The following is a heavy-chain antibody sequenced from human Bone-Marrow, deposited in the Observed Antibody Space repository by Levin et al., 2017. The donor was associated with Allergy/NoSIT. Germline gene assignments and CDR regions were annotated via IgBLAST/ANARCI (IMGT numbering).Heavy chain of an antibody. CDR3: AKGSKQRYGSGSYYNVSSYYYYGMDV. CDR2: ISGSGGST. CDR1: GFTFSSYA. J-gene: IGHJ6*02. V-gene: IGHV3-23*01. D-gene: IGHD3-10*01. Sequence: GESLKISCAASGFTFSSYAMSWVRQAPGKGLEWVSAISGSGGSTYYADSVKGRFTISRDNSKNTLYLQMNSLRAEDTAVYYCAKGSKQRYGSGSYYNVSSYYYYGMDVWGQGTTVTVSS.